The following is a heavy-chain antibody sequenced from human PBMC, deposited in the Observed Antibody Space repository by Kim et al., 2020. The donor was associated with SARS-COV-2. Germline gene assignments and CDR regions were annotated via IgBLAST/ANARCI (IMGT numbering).Heavy chain of an antibody. D-gene: IGHD3-3*01. CDR1: GYPFKNYW. J-gene: IGHJ4*02. Sequence: GESLKISCQASGYPFKNYWIAWVRQTPGKGLEWMGMTFFDEPDVRYSPSFRGHVIISADKSLTTAYLQWNSLKASDTAMYYCARGFYDFSTGYYGGLDNWGQGTLVSVSS. CDR3: ARGFYDFSTGYYGGLDN. CDR2: TFFDEPDV. V-gene: IGHV5-51*01.